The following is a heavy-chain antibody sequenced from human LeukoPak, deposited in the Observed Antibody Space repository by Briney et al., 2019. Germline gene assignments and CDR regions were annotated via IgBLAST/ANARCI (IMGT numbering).Heavy chain of an antibody. CDR1: GFTFDDYG. V-gene: IGHV3-20*04. D-gene: IGHD6-13*01. J-gene: IGHJ4*02. CDR2: INWNGGST. CDR3: ARDSAAGSWERCLDY. Sequence: GGSLRLSCAASGFTFDDYGMSWVRQAPGKGLEWVSGINWNGGSTGYADSVKGRFTISRDNAKNSLYLQMNSLRAEDTALYYCARDSAAGSWERCLDYWGQGTLVTVSS.